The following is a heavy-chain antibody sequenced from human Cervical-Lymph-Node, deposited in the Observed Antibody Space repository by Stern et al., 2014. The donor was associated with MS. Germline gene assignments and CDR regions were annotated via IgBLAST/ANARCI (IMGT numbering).Heavy chain of an antibody. V-gene: IGHV4-59*01. Sequence: QVQLQESGPGLVKPSETLSLTCTASGGSFNNYYWSWIRQPPGKGLAWVWYIYQAGSTKYNPSLKSRVTISLHTSKKQFSLRLTSVTAADTAVYYCARVDDCSGGTCFSTSWFDPWGQGTLVTVSS. D-gene: IGHD2-15*01. CDR3: ARVDDCSGGTCFSTSWFDP. CDR2: IYQAGST. CDR1: GGSFNNYY. J-gene: IGHJ5*02.